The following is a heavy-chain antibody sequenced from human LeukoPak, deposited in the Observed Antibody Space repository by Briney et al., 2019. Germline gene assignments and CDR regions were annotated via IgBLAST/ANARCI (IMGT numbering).Heavy chain of an antibody. Sequence: PSEALSLTCSVSGGSISSGLYYWSWIRQPQGQGLEWFMSMHYSGRTYYNPSLKSRVTISVDTSKNQYTLRLLSVTAADASVYYCAKNDRGRPADYWGQGTLVTVSS. CDR1: GGSISSGLYY. CDR3: AKNDRGRPADY. D-gene: IGHD1-26*01. V-gene: IGHV4-39*01. J-gene: IGHJ4*02. CDR2: MHYSGRT.